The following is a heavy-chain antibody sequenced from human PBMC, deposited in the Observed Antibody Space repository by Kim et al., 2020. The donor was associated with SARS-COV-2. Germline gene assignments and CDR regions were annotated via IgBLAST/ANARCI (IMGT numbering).Heavy chain of an antibody. Sequence: ASVKVSCKASGYTFTSYAMHWVRQAPGQRLEWMGWINAGNGNTKYSQKFQGRVTITRDTSASTAYMELSSLRSEDTAVYYCARELDIVVVPAGVYYYGMDVWGQGTTVTVSS. CDR2: INAGNGNT. CDR3: ARELDIVVVPAGVYYYGMDV. CDR1: GYTFTSYA. V-gene: IGHV1-3*01. D-gene: IGHD2-2*03. J-gene: IGHJ6*02.